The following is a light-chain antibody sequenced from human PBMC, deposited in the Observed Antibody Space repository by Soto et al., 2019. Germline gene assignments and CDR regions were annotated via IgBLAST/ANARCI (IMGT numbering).Light chain of an antibody. V-gene: IGKV3-15*01. CDR1: RSVGIS. Sequence: VVMSQSPVTLSVSPGEGATLSCRASRSVGISLAWYQQNPGHTPRLLIYGASTRATGTPARFSGSGSGTDFTLTISSLQSEDFAVYYCQQYNQWPLTFGGGTKVDIK. CDR3: QQYNQWPLT. J-gene: IGKJ4*01. CDR2: GAS.